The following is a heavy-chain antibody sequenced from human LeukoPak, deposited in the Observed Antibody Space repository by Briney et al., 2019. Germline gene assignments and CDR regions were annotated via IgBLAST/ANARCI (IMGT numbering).Heavy chain of an antibody. Sequence: SETLSLTCTVSGASISSYFWSWIRQPPGKGLEWIGYIYYSGSTNYNPSLKSRVTISVDTSKNQFSLKLSSVTAADTAVYYCARVQEYCTSTNCYSIFDYWGQGTLVTVSS. V-gene: IGHV4-59*01. CDR3: ARVQEYCTSTNCYSIFDY. CDR1: GASISSYF. J-gene: IGHJ4*02. CDR2: IYYSGST. D-gene: IGHD2-2*01.